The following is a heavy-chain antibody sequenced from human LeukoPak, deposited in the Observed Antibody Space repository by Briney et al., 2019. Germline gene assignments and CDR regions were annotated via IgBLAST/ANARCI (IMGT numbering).Heavy chain of an antibody. CDR3: AERITGACGNYFGL. J-gene: IGHJ4*02. CDR1: GFSFSSFA. V-gene: IGHV3-23*01. CDR2: IYGGGTNT. Sequence: GGSLRLSCVGSGFSFSSFAMTWVRQAPGKGLEWVSTIYGGGTNTFYADSVKGRFTISRDDSKNMQFLEMDSLRPADTAVYFCAERITGACGNYFGLLGQGTLVTVSS. D-gene: IGHD1-14*01.